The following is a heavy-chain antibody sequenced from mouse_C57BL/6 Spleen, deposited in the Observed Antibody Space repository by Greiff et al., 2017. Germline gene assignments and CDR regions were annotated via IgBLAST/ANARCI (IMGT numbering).Heavy chain of an antibody. CDR1: GFTFSSYA. CDR3: DGAMDY. V-gene: IGHV5-4*03. Sequence: EVMLVESGGGLVKPGGSLQLSCAASGFTFSSYAMSWVRQTPGKRLEWVATISDGGSYTYYPDNVKGRFTISRDKAQNNLYLQMIHLKSGDTAMYYCDGAMDYWGQGTSVTVSS. CDR2: ISDGGSYT. J-gene: IGHJ4*01.